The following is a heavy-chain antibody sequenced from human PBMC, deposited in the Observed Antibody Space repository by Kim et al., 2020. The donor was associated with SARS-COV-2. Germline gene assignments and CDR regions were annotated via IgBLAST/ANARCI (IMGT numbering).Heavy chain of an antibody. Sequence: SETLSLTCAVYGGSFSGYYWSWIRQPPGKGLEWIGEINHSGSTNYNPSLKSRVTISVDTSKNQFSLKLSSVTAADTAVYYCARGPLRFLEWLLYGGAGKNYYYGMDVGGQGTTVTVSS. V-gene: IGHV4-34*01. J-gene: IGHJ6*02. CDR3: ARGPLRFLEWLLYGGAGKNYYYGMDV. CDR2: INHSGST. CDR1: GGSFSGYY. D-gene: IGHD3-3*01.